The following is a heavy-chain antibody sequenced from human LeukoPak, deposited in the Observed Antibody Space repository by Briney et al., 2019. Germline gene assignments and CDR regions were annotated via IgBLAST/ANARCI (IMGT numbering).Heavy chain of an antibody. V-gene: IGHV4-59*01. D-gene: IGHD3-10*01. CDR3: ARGESTMVRGVNWFDP. CDR2: IHYSGSS. J-gene: IGHJ5*02. Sequence: SETLSLTCTVSGDSIIGCYWSWIRQPPGKGLEWIGYIHYSGSSNYNPSLQSRVTISVDTSRGHFSLKLSSATAADTAVYYCARGESTMVRGVNWFDPWGQGTLVTVSS. CDR1: GDSIIGCY.